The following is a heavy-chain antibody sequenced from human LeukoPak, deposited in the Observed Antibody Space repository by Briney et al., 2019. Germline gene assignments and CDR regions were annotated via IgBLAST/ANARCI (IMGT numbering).Heavy chain of an antibody. D-gene: IGHD3-10*01. Sequence: QPGGSLRLSCAASGFTFSNYAMTWVRQAPGKELVWVSRINNDGSITNSADSVKGRFTISRDNAKDMLYLQMDSLRVEDTAIYYCARGPSVLGAIDNWGQGTLVAVSS. J-gene: IGHJ4*02. CDR2: INNDGSIT. CDR1: GFTFSNYA. CDR3: ARGPSVLGAIDN. V-gene: IGHV3-74*01.